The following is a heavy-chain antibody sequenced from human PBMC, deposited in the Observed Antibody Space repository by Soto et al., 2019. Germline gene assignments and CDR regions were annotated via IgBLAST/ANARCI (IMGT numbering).Heavy chain of an antibody. CDR2: IYYSGST. Sequence: QVQLQESGPGLVKPSQTLSLTCTVSGGSISSGDYYWSWILQPPGKGLEWIGYIYYSGSTYYNPSLKSRVTISVDTSKNQFSLKLSSVTAADTAVYYCARDRYCSSTSCYYYYYYGMDVWGQGTTVTVSS. V-gene: IGHV4-30-4*01. J-gene: IGHJ6*02. D-gene: IGHD2-2*01. CDR1: GGSISSGDYY. CDR3: ARDRYCSSTSCYYYYYYGMDV.